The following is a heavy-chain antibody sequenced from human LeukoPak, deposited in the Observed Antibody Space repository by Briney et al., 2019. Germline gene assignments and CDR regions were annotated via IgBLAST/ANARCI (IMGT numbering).Heavy chain of an antibody. Sequence: GGSLRLSCEASGFRFGGFWMNWVRQAPGKGPERVANINQDGSEKLYVDSVKGRFTISRDNAKNSLYLQMNSLRVEDTAVYYCTRDVREAYDIWGHGTMVTVSS. CDR1: GFRFGGFW. J-gene: IGHJ3*02. V-gene: IGHV3-7*01. D-gene: IGHD3-16*01. CDR3: TRDVREAYDI. CDR2: INQDGSEK.